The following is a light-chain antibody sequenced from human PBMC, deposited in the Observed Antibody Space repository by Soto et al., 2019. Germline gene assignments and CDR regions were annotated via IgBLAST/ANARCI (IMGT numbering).Light chain of an antibody. CDR2: GAS. CDR1: QSVYNN. Sequence: EIVMTPSPATLSVSPGETATLSCRASQSVYNNLAWYQQRPGQAPRLLIHGASTRATGVPAKVSGSGSGTEFTLTISSLQSEDFAVYYCQQHDSWPRTFGQGTKVDIK. CDR3: QQHDSWPRT. J-gene: IGKJ1*01. V-gene: IGKV3-15*01.